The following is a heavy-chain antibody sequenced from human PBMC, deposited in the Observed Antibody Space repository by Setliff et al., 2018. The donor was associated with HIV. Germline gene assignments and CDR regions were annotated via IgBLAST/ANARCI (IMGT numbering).Heavy chain of an antibody. J-gene: IGHJ5*02. D-gene: IGHD2-15*01. CDR3: AREGHVATPGSSEFDP. V-gene: IGHV1-46*01. CDR1: GYSFSSYY. CDR2: INPRGGKA. Sequence: ASVKVSCKASGYSFSSYYMHWVRQAPGQGLEWMGIINPRGGKANYAQRFQGRLTVTTDTSTSTVYMELKLLTSDDTAIYYCAREGHVATPGSSEFDPWGQGTLVTVSS.